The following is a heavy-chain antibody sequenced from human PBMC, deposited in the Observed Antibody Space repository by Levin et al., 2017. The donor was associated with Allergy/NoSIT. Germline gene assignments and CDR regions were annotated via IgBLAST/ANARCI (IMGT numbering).Heavy chain of an antibody. V-gene: IGHV3-43*01. Sequence: GESLKISCAASGFTFDDYTMHWVRQAPGKGLEWVSLISWDGGSTYYADSVKGRFTISRDNSKNSLYLQMNSLRTEDTALYYCAKDMLGFVVTNPFDYWGQGTLVTVSS. J-gene: IGHJ4*02. D-gene: IGHD2-21*02. CDR1: GFTFDDYT. CDR3: AKDMLGFVVTNPFDY. CDR2: ISWDGGST.